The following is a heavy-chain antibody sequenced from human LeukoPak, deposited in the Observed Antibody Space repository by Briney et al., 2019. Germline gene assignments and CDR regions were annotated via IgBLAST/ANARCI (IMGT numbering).Heavy chain of an antibody. CDR3: ARDNHYDSSGYYPPWFDP. Sequence: RASVKVSCKASGGTFSSYAISWVRQAPGQGLDGMGGIIPVFGTANYAQKFQGRVTITTDESTSTAYRELSSLRSEDTAVYYRARDNHYDSSGYYPPWFDPWAQGTLVSVSS. CDR2: IIPVFGTA. V-gene: IGHV1-69*05. J-gene: IGHJ5*02. CDR1: GGTFSSYA. D-gene: IGHD3-22*01.